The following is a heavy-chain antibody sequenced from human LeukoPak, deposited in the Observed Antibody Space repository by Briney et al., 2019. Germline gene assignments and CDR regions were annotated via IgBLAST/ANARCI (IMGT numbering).Heavy chain of an antibody. V-gene: IGHV4-59*11. CDR2: IYYSGST. CDR1: GVSISSHY. CDR3: ARDSEVTRFDY. J-gene: IGHJ4*02. Sequence: SETLSLTCTVSGVSISSHYWSWIRQPPGKGLEWIGYIYYSGSTNYNPSLKSRVTISVDTSKNQFSLKLSSVTAADTAVYYCARDSEVTRFDYWGLGTLVTVSS. D-gene: IGHD4-17*01.